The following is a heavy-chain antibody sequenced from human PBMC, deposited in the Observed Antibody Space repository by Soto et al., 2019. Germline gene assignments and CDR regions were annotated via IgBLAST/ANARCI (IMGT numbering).Heavy chain of an antibody. CDR3: AKLSQYSSSYYFTS. D-gene: IGHD6-6*01. CDR1: GFTFNSYA. V-gene: IGHV3-23*01. Sequence: PRLSCAASGFTFNSYAMSWVRQAPGKGLEWVSGVSGLGATTHYADSVQGRFTISRDNSRNTLYLQMNSLRAEDTAVYYCAKLSQYSSSYYFTSWGQGTLVTVSS. CDR2: VSGLGATT. J-gene: IGHJ4*02.